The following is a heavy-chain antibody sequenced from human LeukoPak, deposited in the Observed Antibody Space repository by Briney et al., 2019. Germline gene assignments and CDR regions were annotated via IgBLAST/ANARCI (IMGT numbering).Heavy chain of an antibody. CDR2: INGDGSSK. CDR3: ARFNRGGWDIDS. D-gene: IGHD6-19*01. V-gene: IGHV3-7*01. J-gene: IGHJ4*02. CDR1: GFIFSNYW. Sequence: GGSLRLSCAASGFIFSNYWGTWVRQAPGKGLEWVAAINGDGSSKYYVDSVRGRFSISRDNANDSLYLQMSSLRGEHTAVYYCARFNRGGWDIDSSGQGSLVTVSS.